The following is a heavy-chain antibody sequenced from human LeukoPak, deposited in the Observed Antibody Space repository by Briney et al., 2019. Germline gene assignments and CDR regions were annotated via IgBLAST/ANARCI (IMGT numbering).Heavy chain of an antibody. D-gene: IGHD6-13*01. CDR1: GGSISSSSYY. CDR3: ARLFSSSWPDY. Sequence: SETLSLTCTVSGGSISSSSYYWGWIRQPPGKGLEWIGSIYYSGSTYYNPSLKSRVTISVDTSKNQFSLKLSSVTAADTAVYYCARLFSSSWPDYWGQGTLVTVSS. CDR2: IYYSGST. J-gene: IGHJ4*02. V-gene: IGHV4-39*01.